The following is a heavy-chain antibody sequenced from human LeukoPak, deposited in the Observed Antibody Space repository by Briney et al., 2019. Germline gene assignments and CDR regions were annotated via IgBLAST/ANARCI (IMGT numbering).Heavy chain of an antibody. J-gene: IGHJ6*03. CDR3: ARAFYPGYYSYMAV. CDR2: IYYSGST. CDR1: GGSISPYY. Sequence: SETLSLPCTVSGGSISPYYWSWIRQPPGKGLEWIGYIYYSGSTNYNPSLKSRVTISVDTSKDQFSLKLSSVTAADTAVYYCARAFYPGYYSYMAVWGKGTTVTVSS. D-gene: IGHD3-3*02. V-gene: IGHV4-59*01.